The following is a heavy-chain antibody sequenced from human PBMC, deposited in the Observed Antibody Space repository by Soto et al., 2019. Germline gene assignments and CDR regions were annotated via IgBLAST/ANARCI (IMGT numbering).Heavy chain of an antibody. J-gene: IGHJ6*02. D-gene: IGHD6-13*01. CDR3: AKEVSSIWYWGSYYYYGMDV. V-gene: IGHV3-30*18. CDR2: ISYDGSNK. CDR1: GFTFSSYG. Sequence: PGGSLRLSCAASGFTFSSYGMHWVRQAPGKGLEWVAVISYDGSNKYYADSVKGRFTISRDNSKNTLYLQMNSLRAEDTAVYYCAKEVSSIWYWGSYYYYGMDVWGQGTTVTVSS.